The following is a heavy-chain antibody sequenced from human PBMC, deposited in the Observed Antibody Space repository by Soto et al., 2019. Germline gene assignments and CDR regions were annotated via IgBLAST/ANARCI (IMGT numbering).Heavy chain of an antibody. CDR3: ARGELWFGELGLRYFDY. CDR2: MYSTGNT. J-gene: IGHJ4*02. Sequence: ATLWLTSNVPGGPISSYRLSWIRQPAGKGLEWIGRMYSTGNTNYNPSLKSRVTVSIDTSKNQFFLRLNSVTAADSAVYYCARGELWFGELGLRYFDYWGQGTLVTVSS. V-gene: IGHV4-4*07. D-gene: IGHD3-10*01. CDR1: GGPISSYR.